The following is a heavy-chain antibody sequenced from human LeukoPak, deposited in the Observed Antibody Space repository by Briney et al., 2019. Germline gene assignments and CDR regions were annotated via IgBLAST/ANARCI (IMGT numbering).Heavy chain of an antibody. V-gene: IGHV1-69*01. CDR2: IIPIFGTA. CDR3: AWGRFGESTTYYYSMDV. J-gene: IGHJ6*02. Sequence: ASVKVSCKASGGTFSSYAISWVRQAAGQGLEWMGGIIPIFGTANYAQKFQGRVTVTADESTSTAYMELSSLRSEDTAVYYCAWGRFGESTTYYYSMDVWGQGTTVTVSS. CDR1: GGTFSSYA. D-gene: IGHD3-10*01.